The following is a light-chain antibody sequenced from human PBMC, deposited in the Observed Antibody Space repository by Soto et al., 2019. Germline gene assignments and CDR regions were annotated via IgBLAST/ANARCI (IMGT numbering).Light chain of an antibody. CDR1: SSDVGGYNY. CDR2: EVS. CDR3: SSYTSSSIDYV. J-gene: IGLJ1*01. V-gene: IGLV2-14*01. Sequence: QSALTQPASVSGSPGQSITISCTGTSSDVGGYNYVSWYQQHPGKAPKLMIYEVSNRPSGVSHRFSGSKSGNTASLTISGVHADDEADYYCSSYTSSSIDYVFGTGTKVTVL.